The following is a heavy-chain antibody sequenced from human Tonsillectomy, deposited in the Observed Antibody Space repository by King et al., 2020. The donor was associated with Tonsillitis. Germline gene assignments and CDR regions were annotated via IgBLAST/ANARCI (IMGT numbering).Heavy chain of an antibody. CDR2: XYHSGXX. Sequence: VQLQESGPGLVKPSETLSLTCAVSGYSISSGYYWGWIRQPPGKGLEXXXXXYHSGXXXXXPSPKSRVTISVDTSKNQFSLKLSSVTAADTAVYYCARGPPTVPPTDYFDYWGQGTLVTVSS. D-gene: IGHD4-17*01. CDR3: ARGPPTVPPTDYFDY. V-gene: IGHV4-38-2*01. J-gene: IGHJ4*02. CDR1: GYSISSGYY.